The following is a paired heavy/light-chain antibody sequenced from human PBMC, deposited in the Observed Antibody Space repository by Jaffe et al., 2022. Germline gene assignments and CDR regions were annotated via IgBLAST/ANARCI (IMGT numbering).Light chain of an antibody. V-gene: IGKV4-1*01. Sequence: DIVMTQSPDSLAVSLGERATIKCKSSQNVLYNSNDKNYLSWYQQKPGQPPKLLFYWASTRGSGVPDRFSGSGSGTDFTLTISSLQAEDVAVYYCQQYYGFPLTFGEGTKVEI. J-gene: IGKJ4*01. CDR3: QQYYGFPLT. CDR2: WAS. CDR1: QNVLYNSNDKNY.
Heavy chain of an antibody. CDR1: GFTFGDYA. CDR2: IADKVYGEAT. J-gene: IGHJ4*02. V-gene: IGHV3-49*03. CDR3: AVNEGSGWPHEH. D-gene: IGHD6-19*01. Sequence: EVLLEESGGGLEQPGRSLRLSCRGSGFTFGDYAVTWFRQAPGKGLEWVGFIADKVYGEATYYAASLQGRFTISRDDSKSTAYLHMSNLKSEDTAVYYCAVNEGSGWPHEHWGQGAQVTVSS.